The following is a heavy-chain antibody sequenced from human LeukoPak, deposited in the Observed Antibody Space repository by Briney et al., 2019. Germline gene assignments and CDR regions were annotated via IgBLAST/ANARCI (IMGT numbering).Heavy chain of an antibody. V-gene: IGHV1-2*02. D-gene: IGHD3-9*01. CDR2: INPKSGAT. CDR1: GYIFSGYY. CDR3: ARDGWPFNYDVLPGYVNWFDP. Sequence: GASMTVSCKASGYIFSGYYINWVRQAPGQGLEWMGWINPKSGATKYAQKFQGRVTMTRDTSISTAYMELSRLRSDDTAVYYCARDGWPFNYDVLPGYVNWFDPWGQGTLVTVSS. J-gene: IGHJ5*02.